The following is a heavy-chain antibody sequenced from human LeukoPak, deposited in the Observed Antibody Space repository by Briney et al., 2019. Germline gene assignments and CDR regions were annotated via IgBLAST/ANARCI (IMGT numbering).Heavy chain of an antibody. J-gene: IGHJ3*02. CDR1: GGSISSGDYY. CDR3: ARGPAATPYDAFDI. D-gene: IGHD2-15*01. CDR2: IYYSAST. Sequence: KPSETLSLTCTVSGGSISSGDYYWSWIRQPPGQGLEWIGYIYYSASTYYNPSLKSRVTISVDTSKNQFSLKLSSVTAADTAVYYCARGPAATPYDAFDIWGQGTMVTVSS. V-gene: IGHV4-30-4*01.